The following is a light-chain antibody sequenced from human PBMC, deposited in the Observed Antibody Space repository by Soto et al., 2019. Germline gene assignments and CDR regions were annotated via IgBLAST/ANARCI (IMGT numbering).Light chain of an antibody. CDR2: EVS. Sequence: QSVLTQPASVSGSPGQSSTISCTGTSSDVGSYNLVSWYQQHPGKAPKLMIYEVSKRPSGVSNRFSGSKSGNTASLTISGLQAEDEADYYCCSYAGSSTVVFGGGTKLTVL. CDR3: CSYAGSSTVV. CDR1: SSDVGSYNL. V-gene: IGLV2-23*02. J-gene: IGLJ2*01.